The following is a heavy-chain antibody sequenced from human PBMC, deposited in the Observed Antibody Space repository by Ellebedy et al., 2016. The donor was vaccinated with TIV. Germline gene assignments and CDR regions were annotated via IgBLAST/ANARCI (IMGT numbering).Heavy chain of an antibody. Sequence: GGSLRLSXAASGFTFSSYGIHWVRQAPGKGLEWVAVIWYDGSNKYYADSVKGRFTISRDNSKNTLYLQMNSLRAEDTAVYYCARVSDYYDSSGYYYVGLYGMDVWGQGTTVTVSS. D-gene: IGHD3-22*01. CDR1: GFTFSSYG. V-gene: IGHV3-33*01. CDR3: ARVSDYYDSSGYYYVGLYGMDV. J-gene: IGHJ6*02. CDR2: IWYDGSNK.